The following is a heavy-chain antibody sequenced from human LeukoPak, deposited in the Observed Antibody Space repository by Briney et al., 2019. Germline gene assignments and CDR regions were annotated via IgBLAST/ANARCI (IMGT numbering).Heavy chain of an antibody. J-gene: IGHJ6*03. D-gene: IGHD6-19*01. CDR2: INHSGST. CDR3: ARVGYSSGWPYYYYYYMDV. V-gene: IGHV4-34*01. Sequence: SETLSLTCAVYGGSFSGYYWSWIRQPPGKGLEWIGEINHSGSTNYNPSLKSRVTISVDTSKNQFSLKLSSVTAADTAVYYCARVGYSSGWPYYYYYYMDVWGKGTTVTISS. CDR1: GGSFSGYY.